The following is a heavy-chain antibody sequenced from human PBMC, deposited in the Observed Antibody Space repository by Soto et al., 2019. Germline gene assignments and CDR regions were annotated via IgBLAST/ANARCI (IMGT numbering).Heavy chain of an antibody. J-gene: IGHJ3*02. V-gene: IGHV3-74*01. CDR1: GFTFSSYW. CDR3: AKGYYYDSSGYDAFDI. D-gene: IGHD3-22*01. CDR2: INSDGSST. Sequence: GESLKISCAASGFTFSSYWMHWVRQAPGKGLVWVSRINSDGSSTSYADSVKGRFTISRDNAKNTLYLQMNSLRAEDTAVYYCAKGYYYDSSGYDAFDIWGQGTMVTVSS.